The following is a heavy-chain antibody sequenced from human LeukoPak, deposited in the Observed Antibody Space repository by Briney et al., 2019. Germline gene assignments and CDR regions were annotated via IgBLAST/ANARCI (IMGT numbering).Heavy chain of an antibody. CDR3: ARAGYTSGYDY. V-gene: IGHV3-7*01. J-gene: IGHJ4*02. D-gene: IGHD6-19*01. Sequence: PGGSLRLSCAVSGFTFSRYYTSCVPDSPAEGLEWVDNIKEDGSDKYSVDSVKGRFTISRDNAKNSLYLQMNSLRVEDTAVYYCARAGYTSGYDYWGQGTLVTVSS. CDR1: GFTFSRYY. CDR2: IKEDGSDK.